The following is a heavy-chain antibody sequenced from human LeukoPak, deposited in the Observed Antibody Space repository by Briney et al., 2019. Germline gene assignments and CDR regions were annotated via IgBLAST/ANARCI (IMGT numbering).Heavy chain of an antibody. J-gene: IGHJ4*02. CDR3: AREDRYSSSWYYFDY. D-gene: IGHD6-13*01. CDR1: GGTFGSYA. Sequence: SVKVSCKASGGTFGSYAISWVRQAPGQGLEWMGGIIPIFGTANYAQEFQGRVTITADESTSTAYMELSSLRSEDTAVYYCAREDRYSSSWYYFDYWGQGTLVTVSS. V-gene: IGHV1-69*13. CDR2: IIPIFGTA.